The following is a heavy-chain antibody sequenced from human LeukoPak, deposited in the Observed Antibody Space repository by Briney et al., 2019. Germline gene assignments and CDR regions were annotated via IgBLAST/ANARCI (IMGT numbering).Heavy chain of an antibody. V-gene: IGHV3-9*01. CDR2: ISWNSGSI. CDR1: GFTFDDYA. CDR3: AKDYDILTGYYTPKTAFDY. J-gene: IGHJ4*02. D-gene: IGHD3-9*01. Sequence: GGSLRLSCAASGFTFDDYAMHWVRQAPGKGLEWVSGISWNSGSIGYADSVKGRFTISRDNAKNSLYLQMNSLRAEDTALYYCAKDYDILTGYYTPKTAFDYWGQGTLVTVSS.